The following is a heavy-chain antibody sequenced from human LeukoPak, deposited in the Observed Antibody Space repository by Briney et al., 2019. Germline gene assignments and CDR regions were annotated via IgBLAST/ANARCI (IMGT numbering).Heavy chain of an antibody. CDR2: ISSSGSTI. CDR3: ARLGPYGGATEYYFDY. J-gene: IGHJ4*02. CDR1: GFTFSSYE. D-gene: IGHD4-23*01. V-gene: IGHV3-48*03. Sequence: GGSLRLSCAASGFTFSSYEMNWVRQAPGKGLEWVSYISSSGSTIYYADSVKGRFTISRDNAKNSLYLQMNSLRAEDTAVYYCARLGPYGGATEYYFDYWGQGTLVTVSS.